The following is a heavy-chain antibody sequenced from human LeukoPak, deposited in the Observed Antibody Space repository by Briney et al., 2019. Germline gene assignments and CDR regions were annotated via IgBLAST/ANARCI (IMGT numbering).Heavy chain of an antibody. CDR3: ARGGQQWLAARDAFDI. D-gene: IGHD6-19*01. Sequence: ASVKVSCKASGYTFTGYYMHWVRQAPGQGLEWMGRINPNSGGTNCGVTMTRDTSISTAYMELSRLRSDDTAVYYCARGGQQWLAARDAFDIWGQGTMVTVSS. J-gene: IGHJ3*02. V-gene: IGHV1-2*06. CDR2: INPNSGGT. CDR1: GYTFTGYY.